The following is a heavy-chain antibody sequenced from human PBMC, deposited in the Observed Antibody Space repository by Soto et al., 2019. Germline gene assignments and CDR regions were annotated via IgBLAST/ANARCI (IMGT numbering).Heavy chain of an antibody. Sequence: PGGSLRLSCAASGFTFSRNGMHWVRQAPGKGLEWVAVIWYDGTNKYYADSVKGRFTISRDNSRNTLYLQMNSLRAEDTAVYYCARDTTPGYFDYWGLGTLVTVSS. CDR2: IWYDGTNK. V-gene: IGHV3-33*01. CDR3: ARDTTPGYFDY. CDR1: GFTFSRNG. D-gene: IGHD1-1*01. J-gene: IGHJ4*02.